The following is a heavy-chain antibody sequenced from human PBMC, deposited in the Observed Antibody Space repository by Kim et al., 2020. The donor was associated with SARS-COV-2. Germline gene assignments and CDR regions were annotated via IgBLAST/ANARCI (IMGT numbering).Heavy chain of an antibody. J-gene: IGHJ4*02. Sequence: GGSLRLSCAASGFTFSSYAMTWVRQGPGKGLEWVSVISGSGGSTYYADSVKGRFTISRDNSRNTLYLQMNSLRAEDTAVYYCAKDTAVGPRGNFDYWGQGTLVTVSS. CDR3: AKDTAVGPRGNFDY. CDR2: ISGSGGST. CDR1: GFTFSSYA. V-gene: IGHV3-23*01. D-gene: IGHD6-13*01.